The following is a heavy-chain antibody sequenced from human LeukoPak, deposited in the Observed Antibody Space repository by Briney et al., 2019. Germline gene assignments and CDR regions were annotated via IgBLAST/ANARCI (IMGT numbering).Heavy chain of an antibody. D-gene: IGHD4-23*01. J-gene: IGHJ4*02. V-gene: IGHV3-23*01. CDR1: GFTFSSYG. Sequence: GGSLRLSCAASGFTFSSYGMSWVRQPPRKGLEWVSAISDSVTSTYYADSVKGRFTISRANSKNTLYLQMNSLRAEDTAVYYCAKRSDYGVNSNYFDYWGQGTLVTVSS. CDR2: ISDSVTST. CDR3: AKRSDYGVNSNYFDY.